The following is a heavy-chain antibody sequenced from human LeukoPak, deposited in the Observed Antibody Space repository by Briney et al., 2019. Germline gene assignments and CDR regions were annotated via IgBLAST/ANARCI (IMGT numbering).Heavy chain of an antibody. V-gene: IGHV1-2*02. Sequence: ASVKVSCKASGYTFTAYYIHWVRQAPGQGLEWMGCINPKNGDTYFAQNLQGRVTLTSDTSISTGYMELSSLRSDDTAVYYCARGDNDDPRNALDIWGQGTMVTVSS. D-gene: IGHD2-21*01. CDR2: INPKNGDT. CDR3: ARGDNDDPRNALDI. J-gene: IGHJ3*02. CDR1: GYTFTAYY.